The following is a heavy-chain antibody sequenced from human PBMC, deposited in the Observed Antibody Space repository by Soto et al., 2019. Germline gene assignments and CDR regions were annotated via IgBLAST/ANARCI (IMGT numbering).Heavy chain of an antibody. D-gene: IGHD1-26*01. CDR1: GYTFTSYY. CDR3: ARDVGGMDV. V-gene: IGHV1-46*01. Sequence: ASAKVSCKASGYTFTSYYMHWVRQAPGQGLEWMGIINPSGGSTSYAQKFQGRVTMTRDTSASTAYMELSSLRSEDTAVYYCARDVGGMDVWGQGTTVTVSS. J-gene: IGHJ6*02. CDR2: INPSGGST.